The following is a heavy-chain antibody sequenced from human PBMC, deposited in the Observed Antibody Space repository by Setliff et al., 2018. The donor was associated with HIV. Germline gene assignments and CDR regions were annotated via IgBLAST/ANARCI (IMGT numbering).Heavy chain of an antibody. V-gene: IGHV4-61*02. Sequence: SETLSLTCTVSGGSISSGSHYWNWVRQSAGKGLEWIGRIYSSGSTNYNPSLTSRVSISVDTSKNQFSLKLNSVTAADTALYYCARYSSDHDAFDIWGQGTMVTVSS. D-gene: IGHD6-19*01. CDR2: IYSSGST. CDR1: GGSISSGSHY. CDR3: ARYSSDHDAFDI. J-gene: IGHJ3*02.